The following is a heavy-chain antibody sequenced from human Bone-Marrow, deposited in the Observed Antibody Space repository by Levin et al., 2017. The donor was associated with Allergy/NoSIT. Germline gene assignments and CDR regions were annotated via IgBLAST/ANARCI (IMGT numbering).Heavy chain of an antibody. D-gene: IGHD3-10*01. Sequence: RAGGSLRLSCAASGFTFDDYAMHWVRQTPGKGLEWVAVISEHGSNKYYADSVKGRSTVSRDNSKNTLYLQMDSLRPDDTAVYYCARGGLNGWFCDPTGCSYYFDFWGQGTLVTVSS. CDR2: ISEHGSNK. CDR1: GFTFDDYA. J-gene: IGHJ4*02. CDR3: ARGGLNGWFCDPTGCSYYFDF. V-gene: IGHV3-30-3*01.